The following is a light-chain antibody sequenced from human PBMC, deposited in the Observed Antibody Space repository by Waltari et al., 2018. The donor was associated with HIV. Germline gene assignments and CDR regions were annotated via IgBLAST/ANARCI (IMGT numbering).Light chain of an antibody. CDR2: LVS. CDR1: ESLLSSNGYNY. J-gene: IGKJ1*01. Sequence: EILMTQSPVSLSVTPGESASISCRPSESLLSSNGYNYLDWYLQKPGRSPQLLIYLVSNRASGVPDRFSGSGSGTDFTLKISRVEPEDVGVYYCMQALQTPRTFGQGTKVEMK. V-gene: IGKV2-28*01. CDR3: MQALQTPRT.